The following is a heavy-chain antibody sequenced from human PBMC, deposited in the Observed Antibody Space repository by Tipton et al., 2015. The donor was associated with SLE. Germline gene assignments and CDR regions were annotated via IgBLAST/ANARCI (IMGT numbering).Heavy chain of an antibody. CDR1: GGSISSSHYY. D-gene: IGHD3-9*01. CDR3: AGTNYDVLTGYHRVNTFDI. Sequence: TLSLTCTVSGGSISSSHYYWDWIRQPPGKGLELLGSISSSGGTYYNPSLKSRVTLSVDTSKNQFSLELSSVTAADTAVYYCAGTNYDVLTGYHRVNTFDIWGQGTMVTVSS. V-gene: IGHV4-39*07. J-gene: IGHJ3*02. CDR2: ISSSGGT.